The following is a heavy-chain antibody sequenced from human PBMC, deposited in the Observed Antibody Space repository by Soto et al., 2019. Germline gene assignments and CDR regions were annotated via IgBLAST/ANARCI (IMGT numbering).Heavy chain of an antibody. CDR2: IYYRGNT. CDR1: GDSINSDNYY. Sequence: QLQLQESGPGLVKPSETRSLTCSVSGDSINSDNYYWGWIRQPPGKGLEWIGSIYYRGNTYYNPSLKTRVTISLDKSKSQFSLKLNSVTAADSAVYFCARLEGLATISYYFDYWGQGTLVTVSS. D-gene: IGHD3-9*01. J-gene: IGHJ4*02. CDR3: ARLEGLATISYYFDY. V-gene: IGHV4-39*01.